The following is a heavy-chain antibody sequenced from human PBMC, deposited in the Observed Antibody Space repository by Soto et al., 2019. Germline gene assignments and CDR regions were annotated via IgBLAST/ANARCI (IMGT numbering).Heavy chain of an antibody. D-gene: IGHD4-4*01. J-gene: IGHJ4*02. CDR2: IKSKTDGGTT. CDR3: TTTPPPVTDYYFDY. Sequence: GGSLRLSCAASGFTFSNAWMSWVRQAPGKGLEWVGRIKSKTDGGTTDYAAPVKGRFTISRDDSKNTLYLQMNSLKTEDTAVYYCTTTPPPVTDYYFDYWGQGTLVTVSS. CDR1: GFTFSNAW. V-gene: IGHV3-15*01.